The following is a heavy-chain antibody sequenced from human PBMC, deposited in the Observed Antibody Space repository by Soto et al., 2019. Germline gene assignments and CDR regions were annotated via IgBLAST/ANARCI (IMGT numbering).Heavy chain of an antibody. CDR2: IIPIFGTA. CDR1: GGTFSSYA. V-gene: IGHV1-69*06. Sequence: QVQLVQSGAEVKKPGSSVKVSCKASGGTFSSYAISWVRQAPGQGLEWMGGIIPIFGTANYAQKFQGRVTITADKSTSTAYMELSSLRSEDTAVYYCASLVRSDCSCGSCYPIDYWGQGTLVTVSS. D-gene: IGHD2-15*01. J-gene: IGHJ4*02. CDR3: ASLVRSDCSCGSCYPIDY.